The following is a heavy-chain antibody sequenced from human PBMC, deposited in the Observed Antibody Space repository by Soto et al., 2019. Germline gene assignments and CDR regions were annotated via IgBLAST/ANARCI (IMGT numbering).Heavy chain of an antibody. V-gene: IGHV1-18*01. CDR1: GYTFTSYG. CDR3: ARDRGYSAYGDY. J-gene: IGHJ4*02. D-gene: IGHD5-12*01. CDR2: ISAYNGNT. Sequence: QVQLVQSGAEVKKPGASVKVSCKASGYTFTSYGISWVRQAPGQGLEWMGWISAYNGNTNYAQKLQGRVTMTTDTSPSTAYMALRSLRSEDTAVYYCARDRGYSAYGDYWGQGTMVTVSS.